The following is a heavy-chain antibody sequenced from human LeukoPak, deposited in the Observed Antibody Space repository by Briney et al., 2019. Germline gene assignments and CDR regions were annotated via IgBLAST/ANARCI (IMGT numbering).Heavy chain of an antibody. Sequence: SVKVSCKASGGTFSSYAISWVRQAPGQGLEWRGGIIPIFGTANYAQKFQGRVTITTDESTSTAYMELSSLRSEDTAVYYCAGHGQPTDYWYFDHWGRGTLVTVSS. J-gene: IGHJ2*01. D-gene: IGHD1-1*01. V-gene: IGHV1-69*05. CDR2: IIPIFGTA. CDR3: AGHGQPTDYWYFDH. CDR1: GGTFSSYA.